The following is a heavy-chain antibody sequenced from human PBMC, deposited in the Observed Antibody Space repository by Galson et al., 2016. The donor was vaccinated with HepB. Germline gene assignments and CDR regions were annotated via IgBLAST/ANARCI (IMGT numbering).Heavy chain of an antibody. CDR3: ARDEGEYSLFDS. CDR2: VWYDGSKK. V-gene: IGHV3-33*01. J-gene: IGHJ4*02. Sequence: SLRLSCAASGFSLNSYVMHWVRQAPGKGLEWAAVVWYDGSKKHYADSAKGRFTISRDISKNTLYLQMNNLRVEDTAVYYCARDEGEYSLFDSWGQGTQVTVSS. CDR1: GFSLNSYV. D-gene: IGHD5-18*01.